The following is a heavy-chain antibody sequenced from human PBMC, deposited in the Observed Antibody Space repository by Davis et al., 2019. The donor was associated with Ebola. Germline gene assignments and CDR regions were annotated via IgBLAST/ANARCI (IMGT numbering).Heavy chain of an antibody. V-gene: IGHV4-39*07. CDR2: IYYSGST. J-gene: IGHJ5*02. Sequence: PSETLSLTCTVSGGSISSSSYYWGWIRQPPGKGLEWIGSIYYSGSTYYNPSLKSRVTISVDTSKNQFSLKLSSVTAADTAVYYCARGRPWFDPWGQGTLVAVSS. CDR1: GGSISSSSYY. CDR3: ARGRPWFDP.